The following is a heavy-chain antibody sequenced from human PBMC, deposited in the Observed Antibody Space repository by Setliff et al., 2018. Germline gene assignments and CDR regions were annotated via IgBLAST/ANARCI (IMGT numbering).Heavy chain of an antibody. CDR1: GGSISTTDYY. V-gene: IGHV4-39*07. CDR2: VYYSGNT. Sequence: PSETLSLTCTVSGGSISTTDYYWGWIRQPPGKGLEWIGCVYYSGNTYYSPSLKSRVTMFVDTSKNQFSLMLYSVTAADTAIYYCARYDSSGYSETYYFDYWGQGTLVTVSS. D-gene: IGHD3-22*01. J-gene: IGHJ4*02. CDR3: ARYDSSGYSETYYFDY.